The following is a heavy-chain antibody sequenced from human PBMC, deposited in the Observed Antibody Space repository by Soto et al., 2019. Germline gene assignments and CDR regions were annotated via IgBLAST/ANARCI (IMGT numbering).Heavy chain of an antibody. CDR2: INWNGGSI. V-gene: IGHV3-20*04. CDR3: VREDFRAAVSLFYFEN. Sequence: PGGSLRLSCAVSGITFKDYGMSWVRQAPGKGLQWVAGINWNGGSIGYADSVKGRFTISRDNAKKSLYLQMSSLRAEDTALYYCVREDFRAAVSLFYFENWGQGTQVTVSS. D-gene: IGHD6-13*01. CDR1: GITFKDYG. J-gene: IGHJ4*02.